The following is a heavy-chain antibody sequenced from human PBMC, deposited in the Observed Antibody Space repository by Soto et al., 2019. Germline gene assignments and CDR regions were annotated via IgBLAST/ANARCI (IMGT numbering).Heavy chain of an antibody. CDR3: AREDSSSYYWTIDY. V-gene: IGHV1-3*01. D-gene: IGHD6-6*01. J-gene: IGHJ4*02. CDR1: GYTFTNYA. Sequence: ASVKVSCKASGYTFTNYAMLWVRQAPGQRLEWMGWINAGNGNTKYSQKFQGRVTITRDTSASTAYMELSSLRSEDTAVYYCAREDSSSYYWTIDYWGQGTLVTVSS. CDR2: INAGNGNT.